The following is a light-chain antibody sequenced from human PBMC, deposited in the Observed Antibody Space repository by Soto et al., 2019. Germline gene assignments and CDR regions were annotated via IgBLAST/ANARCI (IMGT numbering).Light chain of an antibody. CDR2: GAS. Sequence: EIVMTQSPATLSVSPGERATLSCRASQSVSSNLAWYQQKPGQAPRLLIYGASTRATGIPARFSGSGSGTEITLTISSLQSEDLAVYYFQQYNNWPYTFGHGTKLEIK. V-gene: IGKV3-15*01. CDR1: QSVSSN. CDR3: QQYNNWPYT. J-gene: IGKJ2*01.